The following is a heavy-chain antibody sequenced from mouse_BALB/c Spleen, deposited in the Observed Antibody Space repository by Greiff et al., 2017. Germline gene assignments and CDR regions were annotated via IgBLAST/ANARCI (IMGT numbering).Heavy chain of an antibody. CDR2: IDPANGNT. CDR1: GFNIKDTY. V-gene: IGHV14-3*02. CDR3: AREYYGSSYDYAMDY. D-gene: IGHD1-1*01. Sequence: VQLQQSGAELVKPGASVKLSCTASGFNIKDTYMHWVKQRPEQGLEWIGRIDPANGNTKYDPKFQGKATITADTSSNTAYLQLSSLTSEDTAVYYCAREYYGSSYDYAMDYWGQGTSVTVSS. J-gene: IGHJ4*01.